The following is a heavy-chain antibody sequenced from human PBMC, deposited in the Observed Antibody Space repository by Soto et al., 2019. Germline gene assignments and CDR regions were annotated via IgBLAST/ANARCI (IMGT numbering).Heavy chain of an antibody. CDR3: ARTRSFTLGFYYDGMDV. Sequence: GESLKISCQGSGYSFASYWIGWVRQMPGKDLEGMGIIYPGDSDTRYSPSFQGQVTISADKSLRTAYLQWTSLKASDTALYYCARTRSFTLGFYYDGMDVWGQGTTVTVSS. J-gene: IGHJ6*02. CDR1: GYSFASYW. V-gene: IGHV5-51*01. D-gene: IGHD6-6*01. CDR2: IYPGDSDT.